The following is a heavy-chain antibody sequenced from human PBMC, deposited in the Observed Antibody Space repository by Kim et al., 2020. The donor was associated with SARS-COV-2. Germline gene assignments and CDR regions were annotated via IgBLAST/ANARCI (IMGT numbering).Heavy chain of an antibody. J-gene: IGHJ4*02. CDR2: INSDGGTT. CDR1: GFTFSSYW. D-gene: IGHD1-26*01. V-gene: IGHV3-74*01. CDR3: ASRRYTGTYYYFDY. Sequence: WGSLRLSCAASGFTFSSYWMHWVRQAPGKGLVWVSRINSDGGTTSYADSVKGRFTISRDNAKSTLYLQMNSLRAEDTAVYYCASRRYTGTYYYFDYWGQGTLVTVSS.